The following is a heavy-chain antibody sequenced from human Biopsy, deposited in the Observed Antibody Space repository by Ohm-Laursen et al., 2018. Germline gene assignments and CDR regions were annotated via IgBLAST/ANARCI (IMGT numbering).Heavy chain of an antibody. CDR1: GGSFSGYY. J-gene: IGHJ5*02. CDR2: INDSGRT. V-gene: IGHV4-34*01. D-gene: IGHD3-10*01. CDR3: ARGTNYYGSGRNRHWFDP. Sequence: SETLSLTCGVYGGSFSGYYCSWIRQPPGKGLEWIGEINDSGRTNYNPSLRSRVTFSVDTSKSQFSLKLSSVTAADTAVYYCARGTNYYGSGRNRHWFDPWGQGTQVTVSS.